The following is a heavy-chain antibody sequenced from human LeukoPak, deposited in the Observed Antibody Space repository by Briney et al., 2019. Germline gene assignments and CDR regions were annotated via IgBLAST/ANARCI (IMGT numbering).Heavy chain of an antibody. V-gene: IGHV3-23*01. CDR3: AKAFGGATLIFFDY. CDR1: GFTFSNYA. Sequence: PGGSLRLSCAASGFTFSNYAMNWVRQAPGKGLEWVSTISGRGASTYYADSVKGRFTISRDNSKNTLYLQMNSLRAEDTAVYYCAKAFGGATLIFFDYWGQGTLVPVSS. J-gene: IGHJ4*02. CDR2: ISGRGAST. D-gene: IGHD3-16*01.